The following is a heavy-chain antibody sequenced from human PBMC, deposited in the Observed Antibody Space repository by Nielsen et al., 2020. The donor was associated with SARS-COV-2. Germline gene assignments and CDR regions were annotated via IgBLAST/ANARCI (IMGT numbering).Heavy chain of an antibody. CDR3: ARSYSSGWYRYYYYYYMDV. Sequence: SGPTLVKPTETLTLTCTVSGFLLSNARMGVSWIRQLPGKALEWLAHIFSNDEKSYSTSLKSRLTISKDTSKSQVVLTMTNMDPVDTATYYCARSYSSGWYRYYYYYYMDVWGKGTTVTVSS. CDR1: GFLLSNARMG. J-gene: IGHJ6*03. V-gene: IGHV2-26*01. D-gene: IGHD6-19*01. CDR2: IFSNDEK.